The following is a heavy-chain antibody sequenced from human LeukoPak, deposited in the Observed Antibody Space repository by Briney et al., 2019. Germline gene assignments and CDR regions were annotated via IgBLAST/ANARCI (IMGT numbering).Heavy chain of an antibody. CDR1: GFTFSTYS. J-gene: IGHJ2*01. CDR3: ARALNYWYFDL. Sequence: GGSLRLSCAASGFTFSTYSMNWVRQAPGKGLEWVSSIGTSSSYIYYADSVKGRFTISRDNAKNSLYLQMNSLRAEDTAVYYCARALNYWYFDLWGRGTLVTVPS. CDR2: IGTSSSYI. V-gene: IGHV3-21*01.